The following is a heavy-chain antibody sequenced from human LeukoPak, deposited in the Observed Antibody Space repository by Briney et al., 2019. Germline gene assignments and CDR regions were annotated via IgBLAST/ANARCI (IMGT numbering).Heavy chain of an antibody. Sequence: GGSLRLSCAVAGFTFSSYWMSWVRQAPGKGLEWVANIKQDGSEKYYVDSVKGRFTISRDNAKNSLYLQMNSLRAEDTAVYYCARAHSSHTPYYYYYGMDVWGQGTTVTVSS. J-gene: IGHJ6*02. CDR2: IKQDGSEK. CDR3: ARAHSSHTPYYYYYGMDV. V-gene: IGHV3-7*01. CDR1: GFTFSSYW. D-gene: IGHD5-18*01.